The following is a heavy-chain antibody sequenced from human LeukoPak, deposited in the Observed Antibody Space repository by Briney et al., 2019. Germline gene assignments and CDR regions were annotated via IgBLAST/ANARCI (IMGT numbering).Heavy chain of an antibody. CDR1: GVAISTYY. CDR2: VYYNGDI. V-gene: IGHV4-59*01. Sequence: SETLSLTCSVSGVAISTYYWSWLRQSPGKGLEWIAYVYYNGDIMYNPSLKSRVTISLDTSKNQFSLSMTSVTAADTAVYYCARCETDSGSYLYSTDYYYGMDVWGQGTTVTVSS. D-gene: IGHD3-10*01. J-gene: IGHJ6*02. CDR3: ARCETDSGSYLYSTDYYYGMDV.